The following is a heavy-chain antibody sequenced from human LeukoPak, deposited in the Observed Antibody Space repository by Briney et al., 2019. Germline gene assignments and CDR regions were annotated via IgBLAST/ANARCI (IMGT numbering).Heavy chain of an antibody. D-gene: IGHD4-23*01. Sequence: PSETLSLTCTVSGGSISSSDYYWGWIRQPPGERLEWIGTIYYNGNTYYSPSLQSRVIISADTSKNQFSLKVTSVTAPDTAVYYCARTVGTHRFDYWGQGILVTVSS. CDR1: GGSISSSDYY. CDR2: IYYNGNT. CDR3: ARTVGTHRFDY. J-gene: IGHJ4*02. V-gene: IGHV4-39*01.